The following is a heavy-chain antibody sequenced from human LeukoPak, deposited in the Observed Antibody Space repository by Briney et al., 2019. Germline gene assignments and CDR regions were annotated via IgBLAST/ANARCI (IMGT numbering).Heavy chain of an antibody. D-gene: IGHD2-15*01. CDR3: ARGRIWAVAATPKYYFDY. J-gene: IGHJ4*02. V-gene: IGHV1-8*01. CDR1: GYTSTSYD. CDR2: MNPNSGNT. Sequence: ASVKVSCKASGYTSTSYDINWVRQATGQGLEWMGWMNPNSGNTGYAQKFQGRVTMTRNTSISTAYMELSSLRSEDTAVYYCARGRIWAVAATPKYYFDYWGQGTLVTVSS.